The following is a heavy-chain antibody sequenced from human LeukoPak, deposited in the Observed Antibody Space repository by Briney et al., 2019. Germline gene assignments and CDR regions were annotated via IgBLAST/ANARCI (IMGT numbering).Heavy chain of an antibody. V-gene: IGHV4-39*01. CDR2: IYYSGST. Sequence: SETLSLTCTVSGGSISSSSYYWGWIRQPPGKGLEWIGSIYYSGSTYYNPSLKSRVTISVDTSKNQFSLKLSSVTAADTAVYYCARLRSGWFGELLIIDYWGQGTLVTVSS. CDR1: GGSISSSSYY. CDR3: ARLRSGWFGELLIIDY. J-gene: IGHJ4*02. D-gene: IGHD3-10*01.